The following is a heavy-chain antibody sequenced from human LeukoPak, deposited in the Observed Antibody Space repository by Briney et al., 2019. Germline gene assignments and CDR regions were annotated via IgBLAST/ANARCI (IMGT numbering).Heavy chain of an antibody. D-gene: IGHD3-16*01. CDR2: INPNSGGT. Sequence: ASVKVSCKASGYTFTCYYMHWVRQAPGQGLEWMGWINPNSGGTNYAQKFQGRVTMTRDTSISTAYMELSRLRSDDTAVYYCARETSQKGAHYMDVWGKGTTVTISS. J-gene: IGHJ6*03. CDR1: GYTFTCYY. CDR3: ARETSQKGAHYMDV. V-gene: IGHV1-2*02.